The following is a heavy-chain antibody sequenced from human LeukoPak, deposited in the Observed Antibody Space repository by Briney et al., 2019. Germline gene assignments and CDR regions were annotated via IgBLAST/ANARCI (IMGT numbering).Heavy chain of an antibody. CDR3: AGSWGGSTSLTAWFDP. CDR2: IYYSGST. V-gene: IGHV4-59*08. Sequence: SETLSLTCTVSGGSISSYYWSWIRQPPGKGLEWIGYIYYSGSTNYNPSLKSRVTISVDTSKNQFSLKLSSVTAADTAVYYCAGSWGGSTSLTAWFDPWGQGTLVTVSS. CDR1: GGSISSYY. D-gene: IGHD2-2*01. J-gene: IGHJ5*02.